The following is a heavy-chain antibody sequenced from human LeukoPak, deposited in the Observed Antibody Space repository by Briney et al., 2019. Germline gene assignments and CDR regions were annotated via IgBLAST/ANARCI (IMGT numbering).Heavy chain of an antibody. D-gene: IGHD3-10*01. J-gene: IGHJ3*02. Sequence: GGSLRLSCAASGFTFSSCSMNWVRQAPGKGLEWVSSISSSSTYIHYAESVKGRLTISRDNAKNSLFLQIYSLRAEDTAVYYCARDGPEITRRGAFDIWGQGTMVTVSS. CDR2: ISSSSTYI. CDR3: ARDGPEITRRGAFDI. CDR1: GFTFSSCS. V-gene: IGHV3-21*06.